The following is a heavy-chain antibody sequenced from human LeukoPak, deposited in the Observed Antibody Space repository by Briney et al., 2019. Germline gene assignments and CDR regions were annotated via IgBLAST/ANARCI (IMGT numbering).Heavy chain of an antibody. D-gene: IGHD1-20*01. CDR3: ARLIRYDTRDY. CDR1: GGSFSGYY. J-gene: IGHJ4*02. CDR2: INHSGST. V-gene: IGHV4-34*01. Sequence: PSETLSLTCAVYGGSFSGYYWSWIRQPPGKGLEWIGEINHSGSTNYNPSLKSRVTISVDTSKNQFSLKLSPVTAADTAVYYCARLIRYDTRDYWGQGTLVTVSS.